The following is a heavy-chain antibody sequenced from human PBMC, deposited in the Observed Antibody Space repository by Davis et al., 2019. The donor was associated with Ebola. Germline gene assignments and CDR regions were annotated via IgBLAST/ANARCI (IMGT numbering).Heavy chain of an antibody. J-gene: IGHJ3*02. V-gene: IGHV3-15*01. D-gene: IGHD4-17*01. CDR1: GLAVSDAW. Sequence: GESLKISCAASGLAVSDAWMGWVRQAPGMGLEPIGCIKSRTDGGTTDYAAPVKGRFTISRDDSKNTLYLQMNSLKTEDTAVYYCAKSRDYGDYLDDAFDIWGQGTMVTVSS. CDR3: AKSRDYGDYLDDAFDI. CDR2: IKSRTDGGTT.